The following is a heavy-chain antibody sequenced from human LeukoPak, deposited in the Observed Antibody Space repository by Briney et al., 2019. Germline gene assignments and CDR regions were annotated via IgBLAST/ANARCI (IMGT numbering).Heavy chain of an antibody. D-gene: IGHD2-15*01. CDR1: GFTFSSYG. CDR2: IWYDGSNK. J-gene: IGHJ6*02. Sequence: GGSLRLSCAASGFTFSSYGMHWVRQAPGQGLEWVAVIWYDGSNKYYADSVKGRFTISRDNSKNTLYLQMNSLRAEDTAVYYCARDHRVYCSGGSCYLQPFYYYGMDVWGQGTTVTVSS. CDR3: ARDHRVYCSGGSCYLQPFYYYGMDV. V-gene: IGHV3-33*01.